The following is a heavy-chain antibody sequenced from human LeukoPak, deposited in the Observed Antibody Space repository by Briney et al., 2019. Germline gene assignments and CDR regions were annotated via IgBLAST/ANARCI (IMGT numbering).Heavy chain of an antibody. V-gene: IGHV1-18*01. D-gene: IGHD5-12*01. CDR2: ISTYNGNT. CDR3: ARDLGYGAFERHDY. CDR1: GYTFTSYG. Sequence: ASVKVSCKASGYTFTSYGLTWVRQAPGQGLEWMGWISTYNGNTNYAQSIQGRVTMTTDTSTDTAYMELRSLRSDDTAVYYCARDLGYGAFERHDYWGQGTPVTVSS. J-gene: IGHJ4*02.